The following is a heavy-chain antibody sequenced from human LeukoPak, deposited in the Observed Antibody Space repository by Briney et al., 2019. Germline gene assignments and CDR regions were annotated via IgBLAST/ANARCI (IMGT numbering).Heavy chain of an antibody. CDR3: ARAPKTYYYDSSGYYYRYYYGMDV. Sequence: SETLSLTCTVSGGSVSSGSYYWSWIRQPPGKGLEWIGYIYYSGSTNYNPSLKSRVTISVDTSKNQFSLKLSSVTAADTAVYYCARAPKTYYYDSSGYYYRYYYGMDVWGQGTTVTVSS. J-gene: IGHJ6*02. CDR2: IYYSGST. CDR1: GGSVSSGSYY. V-gene: IGHV4-61*01. D-gene: IGHD3-22*01.